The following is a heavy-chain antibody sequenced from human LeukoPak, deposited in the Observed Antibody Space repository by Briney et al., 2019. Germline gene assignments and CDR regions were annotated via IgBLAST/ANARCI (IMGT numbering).Heavy chain of an antibody. Sequence: PGGSLRLSCAASGFTFSSYGMHWVRQAPGKGLEGVAVISYDGSNKYYADSVKGRSTISRDNSKNTLYLQMNSLRAEDTAVYYCAKDTSYYDSSGYYYYFDYWGQGTLVTVSS. J-gene: IGHJ4*02. V-gene: IGHV3-30*18. CDR3: AKDTSYYDSSGYYYYFDY. D-gene: IGHD3-22*01. CDR1: GFTFSSYG. CDR2: ISYDGSNK.